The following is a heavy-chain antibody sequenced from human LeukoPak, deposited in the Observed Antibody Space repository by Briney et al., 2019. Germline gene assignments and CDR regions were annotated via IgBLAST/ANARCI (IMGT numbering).Heavy chain of an antibody. D-gene: IGHD2-15*01. J-gene: IGHJ4*02. CDR2: INPSGGST. V-gene: IGHV1-46*01. CDR3: ARVPPFFGEDIVVVVAAPY. Sequence: ASVKVSCKASGYTFTSYYMHWVRQAPGQGLEWMGIINPSGGSTSYAQKFQGRVTMTRDTSTSTVYMELSSLSSEDTAVYYCARVPPFFGEDIVVVVAAPYWGQGTLVTVSS. CDR1: GYTFTSYY.